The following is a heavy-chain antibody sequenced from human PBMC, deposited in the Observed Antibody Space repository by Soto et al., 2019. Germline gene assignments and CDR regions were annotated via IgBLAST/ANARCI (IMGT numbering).Heavy chain of an antibody. J-gene: IGHJ4*02. V-gene: IGHV3-33*01. D-gene: IGHD1-26*01. Sequence: QVQLVESGGGVVQPGRSLRLSCAASGFIFSNYGIHWVRQPPGKGLEWVALIWYDGSNKYYADSVQGRFTISRDNSKNTVYVQMNSLRAEDTAVYYCAREERGKYSTFDYWGQGTLVTVSS. CDR3: AREERGKYSTFDY. CDR1: GFIFSNYG. CDR2: IWYDGSNK.